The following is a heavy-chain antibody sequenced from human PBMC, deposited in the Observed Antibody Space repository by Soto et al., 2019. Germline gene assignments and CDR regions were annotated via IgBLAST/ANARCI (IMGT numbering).Heavy chain of an antibody. CDR2: ISYDGSNK. V-gene: IGHV3-30-3*01. CDR3: ARDPTDSSGYDGFDI. J-gene: IGHJ3*02. D-gene: IGHD3-22*01. CDR1: GFTFSSYA. Sequence: QVQLVESGGGVVQPRRSLRLSCAASGFTFSSYAMHWVRQAPGKGLEWVAVISYDGSNKYYADSVKGRFTISRDNSKNTLYLQMNSLRAEDTAVYYCARDPTDSSGYDGFDIWGQGTMVTVSS.